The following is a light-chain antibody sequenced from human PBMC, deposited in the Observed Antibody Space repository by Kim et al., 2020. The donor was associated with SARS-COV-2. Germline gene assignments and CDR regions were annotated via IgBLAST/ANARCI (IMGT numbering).Light chain of an antibody. Sequence: DIQMTQSPSSLSASVGDRVTITCRASQDINNFLAWFRQKPGKAPESLIYAASTLQSGVPSRFSGSGSGTDFTLTISSLQPEDFATYYCQQYIAYPRTFGQGTKVE. CDR1: QDINNF. V-gene: IGKV1-16*01. CDR2: AAS. CDR3: QQYIAYPRT. J-gene: IGKJ1*01.